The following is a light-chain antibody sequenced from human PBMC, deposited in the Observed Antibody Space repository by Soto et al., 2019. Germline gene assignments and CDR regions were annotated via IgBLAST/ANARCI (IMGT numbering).Light chain of an antibody. V-gene: IGLV1-44*01. CDR1: SSNIGSNT. CDR2: SNV. CDR3: AAWDDSLHGVV. J-gene: IGLJ2*01. Sequence: QSVLTQPPSASGTPGQRVTISCSGSSSNIGSNTVNWYQQLPGTAPKLLIYSNVQRPSGVPDRFSASKSGSSASLAISGLQSEDEADYYCAAWDDSLHGVVFGGGTKLTVL.